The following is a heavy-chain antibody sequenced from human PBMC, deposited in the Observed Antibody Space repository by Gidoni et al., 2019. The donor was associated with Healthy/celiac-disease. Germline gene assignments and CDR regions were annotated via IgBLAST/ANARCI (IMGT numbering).Heavy chain of an antibody. CDR3: AREGGYYGSGSEWDYYYYGMDV. V-gene: IGHV1-69*04. J-gene: IGHJ6*02. CDR2: IIPILGIA. CDR1: GGTFSSYA. D-gene: IGHD3-10*01. Sequence: QVQLVQSGAEVKKPGSSVKVSCKASGGTFSSYAISWVRQAPGQGLEWMGRIIPILGIANDAQKFQGRVTITADKSTSTAYMELSSLRSEDTAVYYCAREGGYYGSGSEWDYYYYGMDVWGQGTTVTVSS.